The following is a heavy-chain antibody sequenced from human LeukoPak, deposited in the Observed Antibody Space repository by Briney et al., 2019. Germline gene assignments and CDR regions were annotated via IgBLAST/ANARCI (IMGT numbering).Heavy chain of an antibody. V-gene: IGHV3-33*01. D-gene: IGHD2-8*02. CDR2: IWPDGTIQ. Sequence: GGSLRLSCAASGFIFSYYGMHWVRQAPGKGLEWLAVIWPDGTIQYYANPVKGRFTISRDNSKNTLYLQLTGLRADDSAVYYCARHNHDWGWDFWGQGAQVTVSS. J-gene: IGHJ4*02. CDR3: ARHNHDWGWDF. CDR1: GFIFSYYG.